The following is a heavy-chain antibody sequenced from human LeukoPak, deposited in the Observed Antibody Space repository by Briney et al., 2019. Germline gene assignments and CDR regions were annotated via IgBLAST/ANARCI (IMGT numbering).Heavy chain of an antibody. CDR1: GFTFSGYG. CDR3: AKGVGYGGMDV. Sequence: GGSLRLSCAASGFTFSGYGMHWVRQAPGKGLGWVAVISYDGHNEYYGDSVKGRFTISRDNSKNTVSLQMDSLRAEDTGIYYCAKGVGYGGMDVWGQGTTVTVSS. D-gene: IGHD5-12*01. CDR2: ISYDGHNE. J-gene: IGHJ6*02. V-gene: IGHV3-30*18.